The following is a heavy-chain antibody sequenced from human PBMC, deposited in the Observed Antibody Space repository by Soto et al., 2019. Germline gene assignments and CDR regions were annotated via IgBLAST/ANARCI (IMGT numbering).Heavy chain of an antibody. D-gene: IGHD3-22*01. CDR2: IYYSGST. V-gene: IGHV4-39*01. Sequence: SETLSLTCTVSGGSISSSSYYWGWIRQPPGKGLEWIGSIYYSGSTYYNPSLKSRVTISVDTSKNQFSLKLSSVTAADTAVYYCARHYYDSSGYYWKGGTNWFDPWGQGTLVTVSS. CDR1: GGSISSSSYY. J-gene: IGHJ5*02. CDR3: ARHYYDSSGYYWKGGTNWFDP.